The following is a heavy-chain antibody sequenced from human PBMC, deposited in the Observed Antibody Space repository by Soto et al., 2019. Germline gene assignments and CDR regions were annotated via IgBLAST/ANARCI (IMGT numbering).Heavy chain of an antibody. D-gene: IGHD3-16*02. Sequence: SETLSLTCAVYGGSFSGYYWSWIRQPPGKGLEWIGEINHSGSTNYNPYLKNRVTISVDTSKNKCPRKLSYVTAADTAVYYCGGGDYVWGSYRYTRTVDYWGQGTLVTVSS. CDR1: GGSFSGYY. V-gene: IGHV4-34*01. J-gene: IGHJ4*02. CDR2: INHSGST. CDR3: GGGDYVWGSYRYTRTVDY.